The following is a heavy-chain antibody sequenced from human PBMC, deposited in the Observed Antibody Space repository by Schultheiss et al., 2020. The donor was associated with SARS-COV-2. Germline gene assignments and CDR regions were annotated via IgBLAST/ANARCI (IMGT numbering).Heavy chain of an antibody. CDR3: ARGTLRAYCSSTSCPNWFDP. D-gene: IGHD2-2*01. CDR2: INHSGST. Sequence: ESLKISCAVYGGSFSGYYWNWIRQPPGKGLEWIGEINHSGSTNYNPSLKSRVTISVDTSKNQFSLKLSSVTAADTAVYYCARGTLRAYCSSTSCPNWFDPWGQGTLVTVSS. CDR1: GGSFSGYY. J-gene: IGHJ5*02. V-gene: IGHV4-34*01.